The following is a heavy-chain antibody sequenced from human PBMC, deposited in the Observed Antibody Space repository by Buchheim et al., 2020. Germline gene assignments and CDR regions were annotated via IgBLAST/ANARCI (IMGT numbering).Heavy chain of an antibody. V-gene: IGHV3-74*01. CDR2: INPDGSDT. CDR1: GFTFSSDW. J-gene: IGHJ6*02. CDR3: TRSANFFRGMDV. D-gene: IGHD2-15*01. Sequence: EERLVESGGGLGQPGGSLRLSCAASGFTFSSDWMHWVRQAPGKGLVWVSRINPDGSDTTYADSVKGRFTTSRDNGRNTLYLQMNSLRGEDTAIYYCTRSANFFRGMDVWGQGTT.